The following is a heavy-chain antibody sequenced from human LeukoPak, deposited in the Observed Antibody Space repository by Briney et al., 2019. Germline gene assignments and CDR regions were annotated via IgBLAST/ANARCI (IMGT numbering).Heavy chain of an antibody. CDR3: AGFATYYYDSSGHDAFGI. V-gene: IGHV3-11*01. J-gene: IGHJ3*02. CDR2: ISSSGSTI. CDR1: GFTFSDYY. Sequence: PGGSLRLSCAASGFTFSDYYMSWIRQAPGKGLEWVSYISSSGSTIYYADSVKGRFTISRDNAKNSLYLQMNSLRAEDTAVYYCAGFATYYYDSSGHDAFGIWGQGTMVTVSS. D-gene: IGHD3-22*01.